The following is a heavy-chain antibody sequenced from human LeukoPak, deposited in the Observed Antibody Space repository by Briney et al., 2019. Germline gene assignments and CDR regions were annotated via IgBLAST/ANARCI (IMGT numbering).Heavy chain of an antibody. CDR1: GFTFSSYA. J-gene: IGHJ4*02. CDR2: ISGSGRST. D-gene: IGHD3-10*01. Sequence: GGSLRLSCAASGFTFSSYAMSWVRQAPGKGLEWVSAISGSGRSTYYADSVKGRFTISRDNSKNTLYLQMNSLRAEDTAVYYCAKGAGELWFGELLFASPWGQGTLVTVSS. CDR3: AKGAGELWFGELLFASP. V-gene: IGHV3-23*01.